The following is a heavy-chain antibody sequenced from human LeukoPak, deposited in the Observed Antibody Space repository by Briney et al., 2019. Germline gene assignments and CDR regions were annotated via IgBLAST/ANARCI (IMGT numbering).Heavy chain of an antibody. D-gene: IGHD1-26*01. CDR1: GFTFDDYA. J-gene: IGHJ4*02. CDR2: ISWNSGSI. V-gene: IGHV3-9*01. CDR3: ARGGSVGTVDY. Sequence: GRSLRLSCAASGFTFDDYAMHWVRQAPGKGLEWVSGISWNSGSIGYADSVKGRFTISRDNAENSLYLQMNSLRAEDTAVYYCARGGSVGTVDYWGQGTLVTVSS.